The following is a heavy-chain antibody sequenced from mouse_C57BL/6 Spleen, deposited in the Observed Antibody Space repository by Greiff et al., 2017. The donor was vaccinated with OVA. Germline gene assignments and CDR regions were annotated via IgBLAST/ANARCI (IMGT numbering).Heavy chain of an antibody. CDR1: GYTFTSYW. D-gene: IGHD2-4*01. CDR3: ARSGDYDGYFDY. CDR2: IYPSDSET. J-gene: IGHJ2*01. V-gene: IGHV1-61*01. Sequence: QVQLKQPGAELVRPGSSVKLSCKASGYTFTSYWMDWVKQRPGQGLEWIGNIYPSDSETHYNQKFKDKATLTVDKSSSTAYKQLSSLTSEDSAVYYCARSGDYDGYFDYWGQGTTLTVSS.